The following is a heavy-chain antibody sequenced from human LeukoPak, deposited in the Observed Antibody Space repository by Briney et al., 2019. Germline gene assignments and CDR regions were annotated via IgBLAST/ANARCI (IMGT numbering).Heavy chain of an antibody. CDR3: ARDVGSAKNDY. CDR2: ISAYNGNT. D-gene: IGHD1-26*01. V-gene: IGHV1-18*01. CDR1: GYTFTSYG. Sequence: GASVNVSCKASGYTFTSYGISGVRQAPGQGLEWMGWISAYNGNTNYAQKLQGRVTITTDTSTSTAYMELRSLRSDDTAVYYCARDVGSAKNDYWGQGTLVTVSS. J-gene: IGHJ4*02.